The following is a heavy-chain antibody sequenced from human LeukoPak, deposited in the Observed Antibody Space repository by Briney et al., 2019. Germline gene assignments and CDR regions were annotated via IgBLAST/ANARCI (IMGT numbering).Heavy chain of an antibody. J-gene: IGHJ4*02. CDR2: INHSGST. D-gene: IGHD3-10*01. CDR3: ARAVRGAENDY. Sequence: SETLSLTCAVYGGSFSGYYWSWIRQPPGKGLEWIGEINHSGSTNYNPSLKSRVTISVDTSKNQFSLKLSSVTAADTAVYYCARAVRGAENDYWGQGTLVTVSS. CDR1: GGSFSGYY. V-gene: IGHV4-34*01.